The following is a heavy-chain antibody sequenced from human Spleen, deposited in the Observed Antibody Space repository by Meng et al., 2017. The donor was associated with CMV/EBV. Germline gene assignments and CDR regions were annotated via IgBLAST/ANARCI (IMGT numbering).Heavy chain of an antibody. CDR1: GFTFGDYT. CDR3: ARDFQH. J-gene: IGHJ1*01. Sequence: GSLRLSCAASGFTFGDYTMHWVRQAPGKGLEWVSSISSSSDYIYYADSGKGRFTISRDNAKYSLYLQMNSLRAEDTAVYYCARDFQHWGQGTLVTVSS. V-gene: IGHV3-21*01. CDR2: ISSSSDYI.